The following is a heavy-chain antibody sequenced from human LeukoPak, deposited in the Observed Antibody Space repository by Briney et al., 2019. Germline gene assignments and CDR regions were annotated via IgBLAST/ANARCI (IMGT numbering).Heavy chain of an antibody. Sequence: ASVKVSCKASGYTFNNYGISWVRQAPGQGLEWMAWISAYNGNTNYALKLRGRVTMTTDTATSTAYMELRSLRSDDTAVYYCARDEKRYCSGGSCPAYFDYRGQGTLVTVSS. J-gene: IGHJ4*02. CDR2: ISAYNGNT. CDR1: GYTFNNYG. D-gene: IGHD2-15*01. CDR3: ARDEKRYCSGGSCPAYFDY. V-gene: IGHV1-18*01.